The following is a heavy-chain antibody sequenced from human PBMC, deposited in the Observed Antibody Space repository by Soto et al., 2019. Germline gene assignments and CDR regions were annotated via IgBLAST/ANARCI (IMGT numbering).Heavy chain of an antibody. CDR2: IYYSGST. CDR3: ARRQLVEFDY. CDR1: GGSISSYY. D-gene: IGHD6-13*01. V-gene: IGHV4-59*08. J-gene: IGHJ4*02. Sequence: PSETLSLTCTGSGGSISSYYWSWIRQPPGKGLEWIGYIYYSGSTNYNPSLKSRVTISVDTSKNQFSLKLSSVTAADTAAYYCARRQLVEFDYWGQGTLVTV.